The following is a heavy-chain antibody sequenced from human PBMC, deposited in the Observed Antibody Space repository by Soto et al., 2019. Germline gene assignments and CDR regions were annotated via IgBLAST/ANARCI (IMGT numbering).Heavy chain of an antibody. CDR1: GFTFSSYG. CDR3: ARDLRVAGTVDV. CDR2: VSYDGSNK. D-gene: IGHD6-19*01. V-gene: IGHV3-30*03. Sequence: QVQLVESGGGVVQPGRSLRLSCAASGFTFSSYGMHWVRQAPGKGLEWVAVVSYDGSNKYYADSVKGRFTISRDNSKNPLYLQMNSLRAEDTAVYYCARDLRVAGTVDVWGQGTMVTVSS. J-gene: IGHJ3*01.